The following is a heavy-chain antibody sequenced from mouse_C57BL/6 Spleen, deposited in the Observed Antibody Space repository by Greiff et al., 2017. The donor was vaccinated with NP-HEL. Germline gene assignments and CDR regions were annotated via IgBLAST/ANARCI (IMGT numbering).Heavy chain of an antibody. J-gene: IGHJ3*01. CDR3: ARSDYDGFAY. CDR2: INPSNGGT. V-gene: IGHV1-53*01. CDR1: GYTFTSYW. D-gene: IGHD2-4*01. Sequence: VQLHQPGTELVKPGASVKLSCKASGYTFTSYWMHWVTQRPGQGLAWIGNINPSNGGTIYNEKFKSKATLTVDKSSSTAYMQLSSLTSEDSAVYDCARSDYDGFAYWGQGTLVTVSA.